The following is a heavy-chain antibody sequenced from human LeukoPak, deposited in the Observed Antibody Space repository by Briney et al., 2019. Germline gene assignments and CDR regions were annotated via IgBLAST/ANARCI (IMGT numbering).Heavy chain of an antibody. V-gene: IGHV4-38-2*02. CDR1: GYSISSGYY. J-gene: IGHJ4*02. CDR3: ARLFHLNYYDSSGYYLDS. D-gene: IGHD3-22*01. Sequence: PSETLSLTCTVSGYSISSGYYWGWIRPPPGKGLEWIGSIYHSGSTYYNPSLKSRVTISVDTSKNQFSLKLSSVTAADTAVYYCARLFHLNYYDSSGYYLDSWGQGTLVTVSS. CDR2: IYHSGST.